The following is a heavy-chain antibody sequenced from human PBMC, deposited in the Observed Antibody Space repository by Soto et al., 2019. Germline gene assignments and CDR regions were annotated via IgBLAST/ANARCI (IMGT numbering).Heavy chain of an antibody. V-gene: IGHV4-59*11. CDR2: IYYSGST. CDR1: GGSISGHY. Sequence: QVQLQESGPGLVKTSETLSLTCTVSGGSISGHYCSWIRQPPGKGLEWIGYIYYSGSTNYNPSLKSRVTISGNTSKNQFSLQLTSVTAADTAVYYCARARCGLSSVLSWFDPWGQVTLVPVSS. J-gene: IGHJ5*02. D-gene: IGHD3-22*01. CDR3: ARARCGLSSVLSWFDP.